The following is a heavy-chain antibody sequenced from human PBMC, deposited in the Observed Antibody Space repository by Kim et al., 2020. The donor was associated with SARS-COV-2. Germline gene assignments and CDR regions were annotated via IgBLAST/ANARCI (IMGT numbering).Heavy chain of an antibody. CDR3: ARDYSRGGTGLVVGATDAFDI. V-gene: IGHV1-69*13. D-gene: IGHD1-26*01. Sequence: SVKVSCKASGGTFSSYAISWVRQAPGQGLEWMGGIIPIFGTANYAQKFQGRVTITADESTSTAYMELSSLRSEDTAVYYCARDYSRGGTGLVVGATDAFDIWGQGTMVTVSS. CDR2: IIPIFGTA. CDR1: GGTFSSYA. J-gene: IGHJ3*02.